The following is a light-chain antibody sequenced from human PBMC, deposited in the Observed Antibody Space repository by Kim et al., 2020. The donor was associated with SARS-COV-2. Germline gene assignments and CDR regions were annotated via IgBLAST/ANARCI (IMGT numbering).Light chain of an antibody. CDR1: SGSVSPNHY. Sequence: QTVVTQEPSFPVSPGGTVTLTCGLNSGSVSPNHYPSWYQQTPGQTPRPLIYNTNTRSSGVPDRFSGSILGNKAALTITGAQADDESDYYCVLYMSGLWVFGGGTTLTVL. CDR2: NTN. V-gene: IGLV8-61*01. J-gene: IGLJ3*02. CDR3: VLYMSGLWV.